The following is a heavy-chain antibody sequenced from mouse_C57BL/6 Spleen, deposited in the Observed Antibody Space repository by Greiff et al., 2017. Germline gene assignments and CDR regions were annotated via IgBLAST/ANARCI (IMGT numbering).Heavy chain of an antibody. V-gene: IGHV1-15*01. D-gene: IGHD2-1*01. Sequence: QVQLKQSGAELVRPGASVTLSCKASGYTFPDYEMHWVKQTPVHGLEWIGAIDPETGGTAYNQKFKGKAILTADKSSSTAYMEHRSLTSEDSAVYYCTRCGNYGGLVDYWGQGTSVTVSS. CDR3: TRCGNYGGLVDY. J-gene: IGHJ4*01. CDR1: GYTFPDYE. CDR2: IDPETGGT.